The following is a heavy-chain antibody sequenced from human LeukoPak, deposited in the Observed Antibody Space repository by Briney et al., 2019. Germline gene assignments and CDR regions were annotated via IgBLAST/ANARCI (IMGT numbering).Heavy chain of an antibody. J-gene: IGHJ6*02. CDR1: GFTFSSYA. CDR2: IGSNGGST. V-gene: IGHV3-64D*06. D-gene: IGHD6-19*01. Sequence: PGGSLRLSCSASGFTFSSYAMHWVRQAPGKGLEYVSAIGSNGGSTYYADSVKGRFTISRDNSKNTLYLQMSSLRAEDTAVYYCVKDDVGWYDYGMDVWGQGTTVTVSS. CDR3: VKDDVGWYDYGMDV.